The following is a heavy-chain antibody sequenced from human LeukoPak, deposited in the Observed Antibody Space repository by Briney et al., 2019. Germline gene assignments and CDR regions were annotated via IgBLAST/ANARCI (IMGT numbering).Heavy chain of an antibody. CDR2: ITGSGGNT. J-gene: IGHJ5*02. V-gene: IGHV3-23*01. D-gene: IGHD6-13*01. CDR3: AKESPVAATGRSWFDP. Sequence: PGGSLRLSCAASGFTFSSYAMSWVRQAPGKGLEWVSTITGSGGNTYYADSVKGRFTISRDNSKNTLYLQMNSLRAEDTAIYYCAKESPVAATGRSWFDPRGQGTLVTVSS. CDR1: GFTFSSYA.